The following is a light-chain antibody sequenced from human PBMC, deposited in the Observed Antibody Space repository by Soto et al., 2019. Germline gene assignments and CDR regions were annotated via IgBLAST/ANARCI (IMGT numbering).Light chain of an antibody. Sequence: DIHKPQSPSSGSASVGDRVTIPYLASQDVSNWLAWYQQKPGKAPKLLSSGASSLQSGVPSRFSGSGSGTDSTLTISSLQPEDFATYYCQQANSFPLTFGQGTRLEIK. V-gene: IGKV1-12*01. CDR1: QDVSNW. CDR2: GAS. J-gene: IGKJ5*01. CDR3: QQANSFPLT.